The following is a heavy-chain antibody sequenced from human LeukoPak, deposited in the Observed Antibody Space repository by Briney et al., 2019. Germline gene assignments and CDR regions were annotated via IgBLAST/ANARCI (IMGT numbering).Heavy chain of an antibody. CDR1: GFTFSSYW. V-gene: IGHV3-30-3*01. D-gene: IGHD6-19*01. CDR3: ARDFRMWRTSGCIDY. CDR2: ISYDGSNK. J-gene: IGHJ4*02. Sequence: GGSLRLSCAASGFTFSSYWMSWVRQAPGKGLEWVAVISYDGSNKYYADSVKGRFTISRDNSKNTLYLQMNSLRAEDTAVYYCARDFRMWRTSGCIDYWGQGTLVTVSS.